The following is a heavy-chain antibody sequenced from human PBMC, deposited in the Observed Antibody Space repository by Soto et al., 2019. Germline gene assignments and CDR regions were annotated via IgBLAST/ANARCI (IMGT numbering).Heavy chain of an antibody. Sequence: GGSLRLSCAASGFTFSSYSMNWVRQAPGKGLEWISYISTTSSSIYYADSVKGRFTISRDNAKNSLFLQMNSLRDEDTAVYYCARKGVAFDYWGQGPLVTVSS. J-gene: IGHJ4*02. CDR2: ISTTSSSI. D-gene: IGHD3-3*01. V-gene: IGHV3-48*02. CDR3: ARKGVAFDY. CDR1: GFTFSSYS.